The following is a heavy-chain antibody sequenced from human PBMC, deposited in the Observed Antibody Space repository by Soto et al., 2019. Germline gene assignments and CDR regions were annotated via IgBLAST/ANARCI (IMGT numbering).Heavy chain of an antibody. Sequence: GGSLRLSCAASGFTFSSYSMNWVRQAPGKGLEWVSSISSSSSYIYYADSVKGRFTISRDNAKNSLYLRMNSLRAEDTAVYYCASWGSATVLGDAVDIWGQGTMVTVSS. CDR3: ASWGSATVLGDAVDI. V-gene: IGHV3-21*01. J-gene: IGHJ3*02. CDR1: GFTFSSYS. D-gene: IGHD4-17*01. CDR2: ISSSSSYI.